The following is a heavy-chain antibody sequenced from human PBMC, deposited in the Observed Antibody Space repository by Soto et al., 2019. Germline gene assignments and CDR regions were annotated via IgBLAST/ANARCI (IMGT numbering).Heavy chain of an antibody. J-gene: IGHJ5*02. Sequence: ASVKVSCKASGYTFTSFAIHWVRQAPGQGLEWMGWINAGNGNIKHSQKFQHRVTITTDTSTSTAYMELRSLRSDDTAVYYCARGGQWPPTRHFDPWGQGTLVTVSS. CDR2: INAGNGNI. V-gene: IGHV1-3*01. D-gene: IGHD6-19*01. CDR3: ARGGQWPPTRHFDP. CDR1: GYTFTSFA.